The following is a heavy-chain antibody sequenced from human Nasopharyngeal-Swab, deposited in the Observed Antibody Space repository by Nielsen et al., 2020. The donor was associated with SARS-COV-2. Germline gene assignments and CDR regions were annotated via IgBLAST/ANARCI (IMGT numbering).Heavy chain of an antibody. J-gene: IGHJ4*02. V-gene: IGHV3-30*18. CDR3: AKDEMIRGVIGGSYLDS. CDR1: GFTFNSYG. Sequence: GGSLRLSCAASGFTFNSYGMHWVRQAPGKGLEWVALISYDGNDKSYGDSVKGRFTISRDNSKNTLYLQMNSLRAEDTAVYYCAKDEMIRGVIGGSYLDSWGQGTLVTVSS. CDR2: ISYDGNDK. D-gene: IGHD3-10*01.